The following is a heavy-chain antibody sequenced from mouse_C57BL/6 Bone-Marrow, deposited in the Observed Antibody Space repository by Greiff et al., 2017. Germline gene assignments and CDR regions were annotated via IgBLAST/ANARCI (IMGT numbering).Heavy chain of an antibody. CDR2: SRNKANDYTT. V-gene: IGHV7-1*01. J-gene: IGHJ4*01. D-gene: IGHD2-10*01. CDR3: ARAYSRAMDY. CDR1: GFTFSDFY. Sequence: EVKLVESGGGLVQSGRSLRLSCATSGFTFSDFYMEWVRQAPGKGLEWIAASRNKANDYTTEYSASVKGRFIVSRDTSQSILYLQMNALRAEDTAIYYCARAYSRAMDYWGQGTSVTVSS.